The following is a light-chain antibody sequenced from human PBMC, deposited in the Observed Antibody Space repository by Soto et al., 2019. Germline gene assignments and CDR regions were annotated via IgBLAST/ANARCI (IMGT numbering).Light chain of an antibody. CDR2: AAS. J-gene: IGKJ1*01. Sequence: DLQMTQSPSSLSESAGARVTISCRASPGISTYLNWYQKKPGKDPKLLIYAASSLQSGVPSRFSGSGSETDFNLTISSLQTEDFATYACQQRYSTTWTVGQGTK. CDR3: QQRYSTTWT. CDR1: PGISTY. V-gene: IGKV1-39*01.